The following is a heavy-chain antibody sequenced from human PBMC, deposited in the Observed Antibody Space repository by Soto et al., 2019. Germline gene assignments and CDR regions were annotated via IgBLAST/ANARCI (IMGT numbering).Heavy chain of an antibody. V-gene: IGHV3-23*01. CDR2: IGGSGGSR. CDR3: AKDQVSGYSRGRTMDV. D-gene: IGHD6-25*01. Sequence: GGSLRLSCAASGFTFSSYWMHWVRQAPGKGLVWVSGIGGSGGSRDHADSVKGRFTISRDNSKNTLYLQMESLRIEDTAVYYCAKDQVSGYSRGRTMDVWGQGTTGTVSS. J-gene: IGHJ6*02. CDR1: GFTFSSYW.